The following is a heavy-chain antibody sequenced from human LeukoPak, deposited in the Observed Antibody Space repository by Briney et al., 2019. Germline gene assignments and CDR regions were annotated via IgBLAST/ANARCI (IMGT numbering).Heavy chain of an antibody. Sequence: GRSLRLSCAASGLTFSSYGMHRVRQAPGKGLEWVAVIWYDGSNKYYADSVKGRFTISRDNSKNTLYLQMNSLRAEDTAVYYCAKDRDGYDSSEIDYWGQGTLVTVSS. CDR3: AKDRDGYDSSEIDY. V-gene: IGHV3-33*06. CDR2: IWYDGSNK. D-gene: IGHD3-22*01. CDR1: GLTFSSYG. J-gene: IGHJ4*02.